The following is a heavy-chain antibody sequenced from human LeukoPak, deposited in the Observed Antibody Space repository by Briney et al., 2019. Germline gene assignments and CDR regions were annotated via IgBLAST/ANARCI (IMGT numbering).Heavy chain of an antibody. Sequence: GRSLRLSCAASGFTFSSYGMHWVRQAPGKGLEWVAVISYDGSNKYYADSVKGRFTISRDNSKNTPYLQMNSLRAEDTAVYYCAKASDSSCFFDYWGQGTLVTVSS. V-gene: IGHV3-30*18. D-gene: IGHD3-22*01. CDR2: ISYDGSNK. CDR3: AKASDSSCFFDY. CDR1: GFTFSSYG. J-gene: IGHJ4*02.